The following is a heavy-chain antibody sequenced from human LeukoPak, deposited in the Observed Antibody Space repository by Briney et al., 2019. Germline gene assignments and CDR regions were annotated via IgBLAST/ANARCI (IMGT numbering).Heavy chain of an antibody. CDR2: ISVYNGNT. J-gene: IGHJ4*02. CDR1: GYTFTSYG. Sequence: ASVKVSCKASGYTFTSYGISWVRQAPGQGREWMGWISVYNGNTKYAQKLQGRVTMTTDTATSTAYMELRSLRSDDTAVYYCARAPKWELLPDYFDYWGQGTLVTVSS. CDR3: ARAPKWELLPDYFDY. V-gene: IGHV1-18*01. D-gene: IGHD1-26*01.